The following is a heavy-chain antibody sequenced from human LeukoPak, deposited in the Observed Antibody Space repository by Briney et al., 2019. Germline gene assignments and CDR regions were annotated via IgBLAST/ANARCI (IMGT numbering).Heavy chain of an antibody. CDR2: IHTGGAT. Sequence: SETLSLTCTTSGSSSTNYYWSWIRQPAGKGLEWIGRIHTGGATTYNPSLESRVTMSVDTSKNLVSLKMSSLTAADTAIYYCARGGAPEYWGQGTLVTVYS. CDR3: ARGGAPEY. J-gene: IGHJ4*02. V-gene: IGHV4-4*07. CDR1: GSSSTNYY.